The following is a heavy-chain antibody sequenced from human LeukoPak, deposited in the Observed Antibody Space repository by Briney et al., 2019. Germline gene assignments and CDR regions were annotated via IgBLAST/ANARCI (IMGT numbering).Heavy chain of an antibody. CDR2: ITRSSYI. V-gene: IGHV3-21*01. CDR1: GSTFRTYS. Sequence: PGGSLRLSCAASGSTFRTYSMNGARQPPGKGLEGVSSITRSSYIYYADSVKGRFTISRDNSKNTLYLQMNSLRAEDTAVYYCAKDSTAAIGYDAFDIWGQGTMVTVSS. J-gene: IGHJ3*02. D-gene: IGHD2-2*01. CDR3: AKDSTAAIGYDAFDI.